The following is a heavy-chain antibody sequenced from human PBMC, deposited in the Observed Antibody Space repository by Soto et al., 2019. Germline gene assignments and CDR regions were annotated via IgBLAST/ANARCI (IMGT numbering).Heavy chain of an antibody. J-gene: IGHJ4*02. CDR2: IIPIFGTA. V-gene: IGHV1-69*01. Sequence: SVKFSCTASGGTFSSYAISWVRQAPGQGLEWMGGIIPIFGTANYAQKFQGRVTITADESTSTAYMELSSLRSEDTAVYYCARAPYSSSWYGGYFDYWGQGNRVTVAS. CDR1: GGTFSSYA. CDR3: ARAPYSSSWYGGYFDY. D-gene: IGHD6-13*01.